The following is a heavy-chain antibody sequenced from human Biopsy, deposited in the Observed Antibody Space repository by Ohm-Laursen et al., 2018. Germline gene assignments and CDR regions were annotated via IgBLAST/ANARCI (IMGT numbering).Heavy chain of an antibody. CDR2: IYSGGNT. J-gene: IGHJ4*02. CDR1: GDSLTSGPEN. V-gene: IGHV4-61*01. D-gene: IGHD6-19*01. Sequence: TLSLTCTVSGDSLTSGPENWSWIRQSPGQGLEYIGFIYSGGNTNYSPSLKNRVTMSVDTSKNQFYLKLHSVTAADTAVYYCARGRRTSGWPYFDNWGQGALVIVSP. CDR3: ARGRRTSGWPYFDN.